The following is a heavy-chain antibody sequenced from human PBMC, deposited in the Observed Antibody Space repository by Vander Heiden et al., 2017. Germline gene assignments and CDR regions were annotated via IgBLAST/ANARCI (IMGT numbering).Heavy chain of an antibody. Sequence: EVKTPWESLKLFSMGCGYGFASYGIGWLGQMPGKGLEWMGIIYPGDSDTRDSPSFQGQVTISADKSISTAYLQWSSLKASDTAMYYCARLLGGSQIGDYWCQGTLVTLSS. D-gene: IGHD3-16*01. V-gene: IGHV5-51*01. CDR2: IYPGDSDT. J-gene: IGHJ4*02. CDR1: GYGFASYG. CDR3: ARLLGGSQIGDY.